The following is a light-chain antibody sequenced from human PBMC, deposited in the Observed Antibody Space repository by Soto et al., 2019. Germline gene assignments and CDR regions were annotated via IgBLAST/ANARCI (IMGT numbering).Light chain of an antibody. Sequence: QSALTQPASVSGSPGQSITISCTGTTSDIGNYKFVSWYQQHPGKAPKLMIYEGTKWPSGVSDRFSASKSGNTASLTISGLQAEDEAAYYCCSHAGDHVVFGGGTKLTVL. V-gene: IGLV2-23*01. CDR2: EGT. CDR1: TSDIGNYKF. CDR3: CSHAGDHVV. J-gene: IGLJ2*01.